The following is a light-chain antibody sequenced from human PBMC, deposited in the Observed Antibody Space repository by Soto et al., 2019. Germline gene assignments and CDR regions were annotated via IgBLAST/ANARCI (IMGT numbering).Light chain of an antibody. V-gene: IGKV3-15*01. CDR1: QSVNSN. J-gene: IGKJ1*01. Sequence: EIVMTQSPATLSVSPGERATLSCRASQSVNSNLVWYQQKPGQAPRLLIYGASTRATGIPARFSGSGSGTEFTLTISSLQSEDFAVYYCQLYNNWRTFGQGTKVQIK. CDR3: QLYNNWRT. CDR2: GAS.